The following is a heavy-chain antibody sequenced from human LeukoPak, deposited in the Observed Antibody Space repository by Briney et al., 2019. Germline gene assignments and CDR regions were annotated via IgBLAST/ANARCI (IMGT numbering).Heavy chain of an antibody. Sequence: GGSLRLSCAVSGFTVSSNYMSWVRQAPGKGLEWVSLIHSGGTTDYADSVKDRFTISRDYSKNTVNLQINSLRAEDTAVYYCARERRYCSGDNCYSGLDYWGQGTLVIVSS. D-gene: IGHD2-15*01. CDR1: GFTVSSNY. CDR2: IHSGGTT. J-gene: IGHJ4*02. V-gene: IGHV3-53*01. CDR3: ARERRYCSGDNCYSGLDY.